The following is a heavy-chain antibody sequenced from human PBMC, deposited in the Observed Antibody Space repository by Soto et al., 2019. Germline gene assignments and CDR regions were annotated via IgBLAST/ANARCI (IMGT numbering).Heavy chain of an antibody. V-gene: IGHV3-48*01. CDR3: ARDNSRSGSYFDY. Sequence: PGGSLRLSCAASGFTFSIFGMNWVRQAPGKGLEWISYISSSSTFIYSADSVKGRFTISRDNAKNSLFLQMNSLRTEDTAVYYCARDNSRSGSYFDYWGQGTLVTVSS. D-gene: IGHD3-10*01. J-gene: IGHJ4*02. CDR2: ISSSSTFI. CDR1: GFTFSIFG.